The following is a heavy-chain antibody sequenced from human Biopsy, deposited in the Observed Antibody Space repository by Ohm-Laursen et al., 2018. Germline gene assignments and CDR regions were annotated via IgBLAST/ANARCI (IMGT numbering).Heavy chain of an antibody. CDR2: ISHTGYT. Sequence: TLSLTCTVSGGSFTGHYWTWTRQPPGKGLEWIGHISHTGYTSYKSSLKSRVTISLDTSRKHFSLRLTSLAAADTAVYYCARGSNEYGGLYFPHWGQGTPVTVSS. CDR1: GGSFTGHY. CDR3: ARGSNEYGGLYFPH. J-gene: IGHJ1*01. D-gene: IGHD4-23*01. V-gene: IGHV4-59*11.